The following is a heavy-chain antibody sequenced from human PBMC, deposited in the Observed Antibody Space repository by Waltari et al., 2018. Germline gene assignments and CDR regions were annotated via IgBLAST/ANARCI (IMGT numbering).Heavy chain of an antibody. Sequence: QVQLQESGPGLVKPSETLSLTCAVSGYSISSGYYWGWIRQPPGKGLEWIGSIYHSGSTYYNPPLNSRVTISVDTSKNQFSLKLSSVTAADTAVYYCARRYYYGSGSYYPFDYWGQGTLVTVSS. V-gene: IGHV4-38-2*01. J-gene: IGHJ4*02. CDR1: GYSISSGYY. CDR3: ARRYYYGSGSYYPFDY. CDR2: IYHSGST. D-gene: IGHD3-10*01.